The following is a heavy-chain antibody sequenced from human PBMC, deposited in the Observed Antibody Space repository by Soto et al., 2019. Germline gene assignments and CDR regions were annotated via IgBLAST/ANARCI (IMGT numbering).Heavy chain of an antibody. J-gene: IGHJ6*02. CDR1: GFTFSSYE. CDR3: AREILWDIVVVPAAPGYGMDV. D-gene: IGHD2-2*01. CDR2: ISSSGSTI. Sequence: GGSLRLSCAASGFTFSSYEMNWVRQAPGKGLEWVSYISSSGSTIYYADSVKSRFTISRDNAKNSLYLQMNSLRAEDTAVYYCAREILWDIVVVPAAPGYGMDVWGQGTTVTVSS. V-gene: IGHV3-48*03.